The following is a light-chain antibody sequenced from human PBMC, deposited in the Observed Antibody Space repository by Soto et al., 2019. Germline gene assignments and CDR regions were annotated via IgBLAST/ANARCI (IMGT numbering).Light chain of an antibody. J-gene: IGKJ1*01. CDR3: QLYNDLLPT. CDR1: QSVNSD. Sequence: EIVMTQSLAILSVSQRESATLSCRASQSVNSDLAWYQQKPGQAPRLLIYGATTRATGIPARFSGSGSGTEFTLSIGSLQSEDFTVYYCQLYNDLLPTFGHGCKVDIK. CDR2: GAT. V-gene: IGKV3D-15*01.